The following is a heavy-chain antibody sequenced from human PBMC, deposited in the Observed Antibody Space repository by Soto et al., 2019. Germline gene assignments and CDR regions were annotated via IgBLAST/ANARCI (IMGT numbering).Heavy chain of an antibody. CDR2: IIPLLGIG. CDR3: AREESYYNMGTFPVYDMDV. J-gene: IGHJ6*03. D-gene: IGHD3-9*01. CDR1: GGTLSSET. V-gene: IGHV1-69*08. Sequence: QVQLVQSGPEVKKSGSSVKVSCKVSGGTLSSETISWLRQAPGQGLEWMGRIIPLLGIGNYAQKFQGRVTITEDISTNTGYMELSSLTSQDTAIYYCAREESYYNMGTFPVYDMDVWGNGTTVTVSS.